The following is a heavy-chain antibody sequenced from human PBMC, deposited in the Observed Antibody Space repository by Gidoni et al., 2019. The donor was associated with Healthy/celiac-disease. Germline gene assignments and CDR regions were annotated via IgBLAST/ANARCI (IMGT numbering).Heavy chain of an antibody. CDR3: ARDLPRSGLGIPYYYYGMDV. CDR2: IKQDGSEK. V-gene: IGHV3-7*01. Sequence: VRQAPGKGLEWVANIKQDGSEKYYVDSVKGRFTISRDNAKNSLYLQMNSLRAEDTAVYYCARDLPRSGLGIPYYYYGMDVWGQGTTVTVSS. D-gene: IGHD3-10*01. J-gene: IGHJ6*02.